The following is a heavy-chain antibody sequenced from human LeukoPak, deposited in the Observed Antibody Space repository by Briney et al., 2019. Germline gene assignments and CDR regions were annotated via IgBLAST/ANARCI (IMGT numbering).Heavy chain of an antibody. J-gene: IGHJ5*02. V-gene: IGHV4-59*08. D-gene: IGHD2-2*01. CDR1: SGSISSYY. Sequence: SETLSRNCSVSSGSISSYYWSWIRQPPGKGLEWIGNIYYSGRTNYNPTHKSRVTIKVDPSKNQFALKLSSVSAANTAVYYCTRLIAEYQDSPPAKYWFDPWGQGTLVTVSS. CDR3: TRLIAEYQDSPPAKYWFDP. CDR2: IYYSGRT.